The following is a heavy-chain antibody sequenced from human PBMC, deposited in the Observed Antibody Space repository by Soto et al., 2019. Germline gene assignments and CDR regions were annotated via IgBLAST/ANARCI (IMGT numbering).Heavy chain of an antibody. CDR1: GGNFSSYA. CDR2: IIPVFRTT. V-gene: IGHV1-69*01. Sequence: QVQLVQSGAEVKKPGSSVKVSCKASGGNFSSYAIIWLRQAPGQGLEWMGGIIPVFRTTNYEQKLQGRVTITADGSTSTAYMELGSLTSADTAVYYCASSSPYRLIQTPAGNQYYYPMDVWGQGTTVTVSS. J-gene: IGHJ6*02. D-gene: IGHD1-1*01. CDR3: ASSSPYRLIQTPAGNQYYYPMDV.